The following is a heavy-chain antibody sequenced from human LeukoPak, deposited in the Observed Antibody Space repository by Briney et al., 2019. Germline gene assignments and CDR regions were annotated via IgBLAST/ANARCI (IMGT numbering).Heavy chain of an antibody. CDR2: INHSGST. V-gene: IGHV4-34*01. CDR1: GGSFSGYY. D-gene: IGHD5-12*01. Sequence: SETLSLTCAVYGGSFSGYYWSWIRQPPGKGLEWIGEINHSGSTNYNPSLKSRVTISVDTSKNQFSLKLSSVTAADTAVYYCARGEEGLPQNYWAHGTLVNVSS. J-gene: IGHJ4*01. CDR3: ARGEEGLPQNY.